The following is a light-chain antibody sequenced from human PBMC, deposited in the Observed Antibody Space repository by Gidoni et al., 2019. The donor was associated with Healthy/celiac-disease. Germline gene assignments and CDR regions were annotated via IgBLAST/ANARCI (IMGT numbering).Light chain of an antibody. J-gene: IGKJ4*01. V-gene: IGKV3-11*01. Sequence: ELVLTQSPATLSLSPGERATLSCRASQSVSSYLAWYQQKPGQAPRLLNYDASNRATGIPAGFRGSGSGTDFTLTISSLEPEDFAVYYCQQRSNWPPTFGGGTKVEIK. CDR3: QQRSNWPPT. CDR1: QSVSSY. CDR2: DAS.